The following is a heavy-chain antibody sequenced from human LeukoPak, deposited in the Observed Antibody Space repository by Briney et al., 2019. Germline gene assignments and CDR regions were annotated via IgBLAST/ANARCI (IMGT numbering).Heavy chain of an antibody. Sequence: GGSLRLSCTASGFIFSDYYMSWIRQAPGKGLECVSYISSSGSTIYYADSVKGRFTISRDNAKNSLYLKMNSLRAEDTAVYYCARVTLGDYVAFDIWGQGTMVTVSS. CDR1: GFIFSDYY. D-gene: IGHD4-17*01. CDR3: ARVTLGDYVAFDI. V-gene: IGHV3-11*01. CDR2: ISSSGSTI. J-gene: IGHJ3*02.